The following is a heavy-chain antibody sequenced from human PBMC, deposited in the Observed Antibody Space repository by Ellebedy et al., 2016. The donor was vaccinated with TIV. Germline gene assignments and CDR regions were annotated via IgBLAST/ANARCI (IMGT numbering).Heavy chain of an antibody. CDR1: GFTFSSYA. CDR2: ISYEGSNK. D-gene: IGHD4-17*01. Sequence: GGSLRLSXVASGFTFSSYAMHWVRQAPGKGLEWVAFISYEGSNKHYADSVRGRFTISRDNFKNTLFLQLNSLRPEDTAVFYCAKSPRPSTVTYFDHWGQGTLVTVSS. CDR3: AKSPRPSTVTYFDH. J-gene: IGHJ4*02. V-gene: IGHV3-30*18.